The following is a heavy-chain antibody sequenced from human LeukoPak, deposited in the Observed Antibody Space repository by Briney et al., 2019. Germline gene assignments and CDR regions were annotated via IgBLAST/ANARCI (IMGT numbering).Heavy chain of an antibody. D-gene: IGHD2-15*01. V-gene: IGHV1-18*01. Sequence: ASVKVSCKASGYTFTSYGISWVRQAPGQGLGWMGWISAYNGNTNYAQKLQGRVTMTTDTSTSTAYMELRSLRSDDTAVYYCARRGCSGGSCYWNYYYYYGMDVWGQGTTVTVSS. J-gene: IGHJ6*02. CDR2: ISAYNGNT. CDR3: ARRGCSGGSCYWNYYYYYGMDV. CDR1: GYTFTSYG.